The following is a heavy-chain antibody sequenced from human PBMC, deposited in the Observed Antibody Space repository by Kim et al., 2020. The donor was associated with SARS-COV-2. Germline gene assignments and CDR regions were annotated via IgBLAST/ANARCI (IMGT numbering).Heavy chain of an antibody. V-gene: IGHV1-69*01. CDR3: ARDLRMVRGEDWFDP. Sequence: QKFQGRVTITADESTSTAYMELSSLRSEDTAVYYCARDLRMVRGEDWFDPWGQGTLVTVSS. D-gene: IGHD3-10*01. J-gene: IGHJ5*02.